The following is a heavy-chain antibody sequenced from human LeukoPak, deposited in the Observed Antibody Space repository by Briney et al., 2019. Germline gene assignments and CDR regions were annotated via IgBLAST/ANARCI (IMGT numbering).Heavy chain of an antibody. CDR1: GGSFSGYY. CDR3: ARERRVVVPAVGAHYYYYYMDV. D-gene: IGHD2-2*01. J-gene: IGHJ6*03. CDR2: INHSGST. Sequence: SETLSLTCAVYGGSFSGYYWSWIRQPPGKGLEWIGEINHSGSTNYNPSLKSRVTISVDTSKNQFSLKLSSVTAADTAVYYCARERRVVVPAVGAHYYYYYMDVWGKGTTVTVSS. V-gene: IGHV4-34*01.